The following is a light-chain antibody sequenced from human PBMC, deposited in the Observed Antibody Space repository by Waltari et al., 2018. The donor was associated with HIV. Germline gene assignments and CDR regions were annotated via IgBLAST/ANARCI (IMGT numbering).Light chain of an antibody. CDR3: QTWDSQIII. Sequence: YDLTQEPSVSVFPGQAAAISCSADELGHKCVSWYPQNPGQSPIPVIYQNSKRPSGVPERFSGSNSGNTATLTISGTQVRDESDDHCQTWDSQIIIVGGGTKLTVL. CDR2: QNS. CDR1: ELGHKC. J-gene: IGLJ2*01. V-gene: IGLV3-1*01.